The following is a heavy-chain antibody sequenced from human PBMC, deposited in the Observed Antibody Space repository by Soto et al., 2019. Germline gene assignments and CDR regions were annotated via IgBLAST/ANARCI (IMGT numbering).Heavy chain of an antibody. CDR1: GGSISSGGYY. CDR2: IYYSGST. D-gene: IGHD2-2*01. V-gene: IGHV4-31*03. CDR3: ARSSTSANYFDY. Sequence: QVQLQQSGPGLVKPSQTLSLTCTVSGGSISSGGYYWSWIRQHPGKGLEWIGYIYYSGSTYYNPSLKSRVTISVDTSKNQFSLKLSSVTAADTAVYYCARSSTSANYFDYWGQGTLVTVSS. J-gene: IGHJ4*02.